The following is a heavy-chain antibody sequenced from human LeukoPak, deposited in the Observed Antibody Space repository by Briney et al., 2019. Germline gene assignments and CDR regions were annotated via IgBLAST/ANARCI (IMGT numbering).Heavy chain of an antibody. CDR2: IYYSGSI. J-gene: IGHJ4*02. Sequence: PSETLSLTCTVSGGSISSYYWSWIRQPPGKGLEWIGYIYYSGSINYNPSLKSRVTISVDTSKNQFSLKLSSVTAADTAVYYCATGDSSGYKPTDYWGQGTLVTVSS. CDR1: GGSISSYY. V-gene: IGHV4-59*01. D-gene: IGHD3-22*01. CDR3: ATGDSSGYKPTDY.